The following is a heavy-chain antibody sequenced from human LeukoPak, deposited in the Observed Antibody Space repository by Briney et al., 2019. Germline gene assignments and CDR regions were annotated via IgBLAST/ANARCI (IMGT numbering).Heavy chain of an antibody. D-gene: IGHD6-19*01. CDR1: GFTFSSYS. Sequence: PGGSLRLSCAASGFTFSSYSMNWVRQAPGKGLEWVSSISSSSYIYYADSVKGRFTISRDNAKNSLYLQMYSLRAEDTAVHYCAREEQWLAPDYWGQGTLVTVSS. V-gene: IGHV3-21*01. CDR2: ISSSSYI. CDR3: AREEQWLAPDY. J-gene: IGHJ4*02.